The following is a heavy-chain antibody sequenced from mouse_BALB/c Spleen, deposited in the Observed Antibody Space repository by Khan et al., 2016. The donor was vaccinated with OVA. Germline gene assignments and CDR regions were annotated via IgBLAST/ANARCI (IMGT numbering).Heavy chain of an antibody. J-gene: IGHJ4*01. CDR3: ARKNYYGYAMDY. Sequence: EVKLLESGPGLVKPSQSLSLTCTVTGYSTTSGYAWNWIRQFPGNKLEWMGYISYSGITSYNPSLRSRISITRDTSKNQFFLQLNSVTTEDTATYYCARKNYYGYAMDYWGQGTSVTVSS. V-gene: IGHV3-2*02. CDR1: GYSTTSGYA. D-gene: IGHD1-1*01. CDR2: ISYSGIT.